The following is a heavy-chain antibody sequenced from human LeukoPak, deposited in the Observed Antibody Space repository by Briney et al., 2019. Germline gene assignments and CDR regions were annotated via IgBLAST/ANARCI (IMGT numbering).Heavy chain of an antibody. CDR3: ARERGAYGSSRGIDP. CDR2: ISNSISYI. D-gene: IGHD6-13*01. J-gene: IGHJ5*02. Sequence: TLRLSCAASGFAFSSYSMNCGSQAPGERVEWVSSISNSISYIYYADSVKVRFTISRDNAKNSLYLQMNSLRAEDTAVYYCARERGAYGSSRGIDPWGQGTLVTVSS. V-gene: IGHV3-21*01. CDR1: GFAFSSYS.